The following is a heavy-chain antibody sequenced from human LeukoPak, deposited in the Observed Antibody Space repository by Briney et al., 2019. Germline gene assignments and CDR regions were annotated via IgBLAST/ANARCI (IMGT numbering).Heavy chain of an antibody. CDR3: ARSDYGSGSYSH. CDR1: GYTFTGYY. CDR2: INPNSGGT. V-gene: IGHV1-2*06. D-gene: IGHD3-10*01. J-gene: IGHJ4*02. Sequence: ASVKVSCKASGYTFTGYYMHWVRQAPGQGLEWMGRINPNSGGTNYAQKFQGRVTMTRDTSISTAYMELSRLRSDDTAVYYRARSDYGSGSYSHWGQGTLVTVSS.